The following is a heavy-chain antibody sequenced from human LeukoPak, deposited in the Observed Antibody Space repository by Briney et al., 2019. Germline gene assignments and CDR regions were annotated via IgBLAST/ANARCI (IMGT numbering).Heavy chain of an antibody. D-gene: IGHD2-2*02. J-gene: IGHJ4*02. Sequence: GGSLRLSCAASGFTFSSYGMHWVRQAPGKGLEWVAFIRYDGSNKYYADSVKGRFTISRDNSKNTLYLQMNSLRAEDTAVYYCAKDYCRSTSCYTDYWGQGTLVTVSS. CDR3: AKDYCRSTSCYTDY. CDR1: GFTFSSYG. V-gene: IGHV3-30*02. CDR2: IRYDGSNK.